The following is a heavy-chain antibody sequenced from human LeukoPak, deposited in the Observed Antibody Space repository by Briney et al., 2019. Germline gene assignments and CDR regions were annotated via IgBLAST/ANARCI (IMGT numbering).Heavy chain of an antibody. V-gene: IGHV3-74*01. CDR3: TTLYGGSLDY. CDR2: IRPDGSST. CDR1: GFSFSTYW. D-gene: IGHD5-12*01. J-gene: IGHJ4*02. Sequence: GGSLRLSCAASGFSFSTYWMYWVRQAPGKGLVWVSRIRPDGSSTTYADSVKGRFTISRDNAKNTPYLQMNSLRAEDTATYYCTTLYGGSLDYWGQGTLVTVSS.